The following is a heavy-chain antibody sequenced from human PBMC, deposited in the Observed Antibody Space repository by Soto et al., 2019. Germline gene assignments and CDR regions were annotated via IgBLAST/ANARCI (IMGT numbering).Heavy chain of an antibody. D-gene: IGHD2-21*02. CDR2: IYWDDDK. Sequence: QITLKESGPTLVKPTQTLTLTCTFSGFSLSTSGVGVGWIRQPPGKALEWLALIYWDDDKRYSPSLKSRLTITKHTSKNQVVLTMTNMDPVDTATYYCARRQTYCGGNCYSGFDYWGQGTLVTVSS. V-gene: IGHV2-5*02. CDR1: GFSLSTSGVG. CDR3: ARRQTYCGGNCYSGFDY. J-gene: IGHJ4*02.